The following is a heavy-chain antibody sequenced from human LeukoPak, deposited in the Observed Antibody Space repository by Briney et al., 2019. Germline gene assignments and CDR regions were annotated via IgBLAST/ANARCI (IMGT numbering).Heavy chain of an antibody. CDR2: ISGGGDIT. J-gene: IGHJ4*02. Sequence: GGSLRLSCAASGFNFANHAMSWVRQTAGKGLEWVSAISGGGDITYYADSVKGRFTISRDNSKDTLFLQMRSLRPGDTAVYYCVREDTPATANYWGQGTLVTISS. D-gene: IGHD2-21*02. CDR3: VREDTPATANY. CDR1: GFNFANHA. V-gene: IGHV3-23*01.